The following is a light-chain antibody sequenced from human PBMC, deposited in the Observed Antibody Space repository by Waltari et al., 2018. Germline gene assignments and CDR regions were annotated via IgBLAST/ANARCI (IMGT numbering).Light chain of an antibody. V-gene: IGKV1-5*03. Sequence: DIQMTQSPSTLSASAGDRVPITCRASQRVNSGVAWYQQKPRKAPKLLIFKASNLESGVPSRFSGSGSGTEFTLTISSLQPDDFATYHCQQYDSYWTFGQGTKVEIK. CDR3: QQYDSYWT. CDR2: KAS. J-gene: IGKJ1*01. CDR1: QRVNSG.